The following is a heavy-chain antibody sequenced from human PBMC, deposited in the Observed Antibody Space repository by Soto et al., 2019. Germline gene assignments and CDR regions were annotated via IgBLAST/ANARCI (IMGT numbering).Heavy chain of an antibody. CDR1: GFTFSNAW. D-gene: IGHD3-3*01. V-gene: IGHV3-15*01. Sequence: PGGSLRLSCAASGFTFSNAWMSWVRQAPGKGLEWVGRIKSKTDGGTTDYAAPVKGRFTISRDDSKNTLYLQMNSLKTEDTAVYYCSAYYDFWSGYYNQFDYWGQGTLVTVSS. J-gene: IGHJ4*02. CDR3: SAYYDFWSGYYNQFDY. CDR2: IKSKTDGGTT.